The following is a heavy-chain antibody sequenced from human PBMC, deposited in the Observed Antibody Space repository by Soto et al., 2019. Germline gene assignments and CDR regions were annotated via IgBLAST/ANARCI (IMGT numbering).Heavy chain of an antibody. V-gene: IGHV3-23*01. D-gene: IGHD6-6*01. J-gene: IGHJ4*02. Sequence: EVQLLESGGGLVQPGGSLRLSCAASGFTFSSYAMSWVRQAPGKGLEWVSAISGSGGSTYYADSVKGRFTISRDNSKNTLYLQMNSLRAEDTAVYYCAKPSGYSSSSWVFVDYWGQGTLVTVSS. CDR2: ISGSGGST. CDR1: GFTFSSYA. CDR3: AKPSGYSSSSWVFVDY.